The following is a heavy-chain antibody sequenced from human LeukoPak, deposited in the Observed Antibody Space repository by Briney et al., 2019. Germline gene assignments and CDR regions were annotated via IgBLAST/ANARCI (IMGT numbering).Heavy chain of an antibody. J-gene: IGHJ4*02. CDR2: IYYRGST. V-gene: IGHV4-61*01. Sequence: SETLSLTCTVSGGSVSSGSYYWSWIRQPPGKGLEWIGYIYYRGSTNYNPSLKSRVTISVDTSKNQFSLKLSSVTAADTAVYYCARFGITVVRGGKYYFDYWGQGTLVTVSS. CDR1: GGSVSSGSYY. D-gene: IGHD3-10*01. CDR3: ARFGITVVRGGKYYFDY.